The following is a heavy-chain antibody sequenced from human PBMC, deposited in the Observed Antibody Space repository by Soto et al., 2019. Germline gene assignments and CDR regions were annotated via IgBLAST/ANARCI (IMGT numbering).Heavy chain of an antibody. CDR2: INHSGST. J-gene: IGHJ6*02. D-gene: IGHD3-3*01. Sequence: ETLSLTCAVYGGSFSGYYWSWIRQPPGKGLEWIGEINHSGSTNYNPSLKSRVTISVDTSKNQFSLKLSSVTAADTAVYYCARGIKVLRFLEWLPNYGMDVWGQGTTVTVSS. CDR3: ARGIKVLRFLEWLPNYGMDV. V-gene: IGHV4-34*01. CDR1: GGSFSGYY.